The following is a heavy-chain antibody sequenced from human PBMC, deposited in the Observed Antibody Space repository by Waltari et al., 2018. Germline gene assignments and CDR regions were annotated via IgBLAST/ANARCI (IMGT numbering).Heavy chain of an antibody. Sequence: QVQLVESGGGVVQPGRSLRLSCAASGFTFSSYGMHWVRQAPGKGLEWVAVISYDGSNKYYADSVKGRFTISRDNSKNTLYLQMNSLRAEDTAVYYCAKDGVSHLTTVTTGYAFDIWGQGTMVTVSS. D-gene: IGHD4-17*01. J-gene: IGHJ3*02. CDR2: ISYDGSNK. CDR1: GFTFSSYG. CDR3: AKDGVSHLTTVTTGYAFDI. V-gene: IGHV3-30*18.